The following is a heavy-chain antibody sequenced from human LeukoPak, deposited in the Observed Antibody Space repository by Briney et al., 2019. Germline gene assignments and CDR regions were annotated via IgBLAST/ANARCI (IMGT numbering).Heavy chain of an antibody. J-gene: IGHJ4*02. CDR2: IKSKTDGGTT. CDR1: GFTFSNAW. Sequence: GGSLRLSCAASGFTFSNAWMSWVRQAPGKGLEWVGRIKSKTDGGTTDYAAPVKGRFTISRDDSKNTLYLQMNSLKTEDTAVYYCTTATSDDSSGYYYGLDYWGQGTLVTVSS. V-gene: IGHV3-15*01. D-gene: IGHD3-22*01. CDR3: TTATSDDSSGYYYGLDY.